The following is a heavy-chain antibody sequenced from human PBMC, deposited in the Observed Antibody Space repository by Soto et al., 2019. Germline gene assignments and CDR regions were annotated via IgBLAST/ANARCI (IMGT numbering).Heavy chain of an antibody. CDR3: ARASGSGPHYYYGMDV. V-gene: IGHV3-30-3*01. Sequence: TGGSLRLSCAASGFTFSSYAMHWVRQAPGKGLEWVAVISYDGSNKYYADSVKGRFTISRDNSKNTLYLQMNSLRAEDTAVYYCARASGSGPHYYYGMDVWGQGTTVTVSS. D-gene: IGHD6-19*01. CDR2: ISYDGSNK. CDR1: GFTFSSYA. J-gene: IGHJ6*02.